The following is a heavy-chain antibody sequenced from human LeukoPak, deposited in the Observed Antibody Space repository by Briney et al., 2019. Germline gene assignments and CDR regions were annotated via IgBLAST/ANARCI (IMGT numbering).Heavy chain of an antibody. CDR2: IKQDGREK. D-gene: IGHD3-22*01. V-gene: IGHV3-7*03. Sequence: GGSLRLSCAASGFTFSSYWMSWVRQAPGKGLEWVANIKQDGREKYYVDSVKGRFTISRDNAKNSLYLQMNSLRAEDTAVYYCARDYRPLGSSGYYPYYYYGMDVWGQGTTVTVSS. CDR1: GFTFSSYW. J-gene: IGHJ6*02. CDR3: ARDYRPLGSSGYYPYYYYGMDV.